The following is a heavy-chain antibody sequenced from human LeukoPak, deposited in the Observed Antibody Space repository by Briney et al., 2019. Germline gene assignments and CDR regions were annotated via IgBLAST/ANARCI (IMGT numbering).Heavy chain of an antibody. D-gene: IGHD3-22*01. CDR1: GFTFSSYG. CDR2: ISYDGSNK. V-gene: IGHV3-30*18. J-gene: IGHJ3*02. CDR3: AKGHYYDSSGYYYLAFDI. Sequence: PGGSLRLSCAASGFTFSSYGMHWVRQAPGKGLEWVAVISYDGSNKYYADSVKGRFTISRDNSKNTLYLQMNSLRAVDTAVYYCAKGHYYDSSGYYYLAFDIWGQGTMVTVSS.